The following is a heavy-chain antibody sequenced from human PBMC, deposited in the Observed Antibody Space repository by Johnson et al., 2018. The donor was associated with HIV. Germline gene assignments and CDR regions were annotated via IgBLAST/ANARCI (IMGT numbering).Heavy chain of an antibody. CDR3: ARGVRGVIID. CDR1: GFTFSSYG. Sequence: VQLVESGGGVVQPGRSLRLSCAASGFTFSSYGMHWVRQAPGKGLEWVAVIWYAGSNKYYADSGKGRFNISRDSSKNTVYLQMNNLRAEDTAVYNCARGVRGVIIDWGQGTMVAVSS. D-gene: IGHD3-10*01. J-gene: IGHJ3*01. CDR2: IWYAGSNK. V-gene: IGHV3-33*01.